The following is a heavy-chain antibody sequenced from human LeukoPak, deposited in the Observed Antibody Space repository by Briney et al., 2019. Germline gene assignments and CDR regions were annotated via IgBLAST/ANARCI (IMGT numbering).Heavy chain of an antibody. D-gene: IGHD4-11*01. CDR2: ISAYNGNT. Sequence: ASVKVSCKASGYTFTSYGISWVRQAPGQGLEWMGCISAYNGNTNYAQKLQGRVTMTTDTSTSTAYMELRSLRSDDTAVYYCAREGYSNYAYYYYYYGMDVWGQGTTVTVSS. CDR3: AREGYSNYAYYYYYYGMDV. J-gene: IGHJ6*02. CDR1: GYTFTSYG. V-gene: IGHV1-18*01.